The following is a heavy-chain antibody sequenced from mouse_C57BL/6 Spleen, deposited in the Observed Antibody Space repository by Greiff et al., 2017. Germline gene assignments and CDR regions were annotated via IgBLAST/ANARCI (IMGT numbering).Heavy chain of an antibody. CDR3: ARGYDGYPHYYAMDY. D-gene: IGHD2-3*01. CDR2: TFYSGIT. CDR1: GFSINSDCY. J-gene: IGHJ4*01. Sequence: EVQLKESGPSLVRPSQTLSLTCNVTGFSINSDCYWIWIRQFPGNKLEYIGYTFYSGITYYNPSLESRTYITRDTSKNQFSLKLSSVTTEDTATYYCARGYDGYPHYYAMDYWGQGTSVTVSS. V-gene: IGHV3-3*01.